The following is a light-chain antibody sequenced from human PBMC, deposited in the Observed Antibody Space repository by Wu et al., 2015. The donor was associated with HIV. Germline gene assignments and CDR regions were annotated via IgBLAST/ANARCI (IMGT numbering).Light chain of an antibody. CDR3: QQYGDSPVT. J-gene: IGKJ5*01. Sequence: LSFGLRDQRATPXLVGSSQSVSASYLAWVSKEDLGQSPRLVVYGASKRAANIPERFGGSGSGTDFILTISRLKPEDFAVYYCQQYGDSPVTFGQGTRLE. V-gene: IGKV3-20*01. CDR2: GAS. CDR1: QSVSASY.